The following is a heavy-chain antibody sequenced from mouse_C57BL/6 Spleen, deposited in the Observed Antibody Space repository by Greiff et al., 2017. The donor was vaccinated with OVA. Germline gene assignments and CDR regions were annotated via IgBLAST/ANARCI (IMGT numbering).Heavy chain of an antibody. V-gene: IGHV1-42*01. CDR2: INPSTGGT. J-gene: IGHJ2*01. CDR1: GYSFTGYY. D-gene: IGHD2-2*01. Sequence: EVKLMESGPELVKPGASVKISCKASGYSFTGYYMNWVKQSPEKSLEWIGEINPSTGGTTYNQKFKAKATLTVDKSSSTAYMQLKSLTSEDSAVYYCARTPSTMVTKDYYFDYWGQGTTLTVSS. CDR3: ARTPSTMVTKDYYFDY.